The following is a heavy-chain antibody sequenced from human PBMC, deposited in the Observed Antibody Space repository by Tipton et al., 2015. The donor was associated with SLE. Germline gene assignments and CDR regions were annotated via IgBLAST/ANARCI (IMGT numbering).Heavy chain of an antibody. J-gene: IGHJ4*02. V-gene: IGHV4-59*12. Sequence: LRLSCTVSGGSISGYYWSWIRQPPGKGLEWIGYIYYSGSTNYNPSLKSRVTISVDTSKNQFSLKLSSVTAADTAVYYCARNALDTAYYFDYWGQGTLVTVSS. D-gene: IGHD5-18*01. CDR2: IYYSGST. CDR3: ARNALDTAYYFDY. CDR1: GGSISGYY.